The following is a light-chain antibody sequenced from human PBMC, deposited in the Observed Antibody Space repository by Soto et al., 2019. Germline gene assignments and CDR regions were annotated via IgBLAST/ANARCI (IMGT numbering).Light chain of an antibody. V-gene: IGLV1-51*02. Sequence: QSVLTQPPSVSAAPGQKVTISCSGSSSNIGNNYVSWYQQLPGTAPILLIYENNKRPSGIPDRFSGSKSGTSATLGITGLQTGDEANYYCGTWDSSLSAGGVFGGGTKVTVL. CDR2: ENN. CDR1: SSNIGNNY. J-gene: IGLJ3*02. CDR3: GTWDSSLSAGGV.